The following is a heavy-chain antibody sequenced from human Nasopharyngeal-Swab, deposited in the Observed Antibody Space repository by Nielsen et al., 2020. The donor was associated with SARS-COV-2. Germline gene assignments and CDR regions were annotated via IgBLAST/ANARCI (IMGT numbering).Heavy chain of an antibody. J-gene: IGHJ6*02. CDR3: ATGPAVADQYYYYYGMDV. Sequence: ASLKVSCKVSGYTLTELYMHWVRQAPGKGLEWMGGFDPEDGETIYAQKFQGRVTMNEDTSTDTAYMELSSLRSEDTAVYYCATGPAVADQYYYYYGMDVWGQGTTVTVSS. CDR2: FDPEDGET. V-gene: IGHV1-24*01. D-gene: IGHD6-19*01. CDR1: GYTLTELY.